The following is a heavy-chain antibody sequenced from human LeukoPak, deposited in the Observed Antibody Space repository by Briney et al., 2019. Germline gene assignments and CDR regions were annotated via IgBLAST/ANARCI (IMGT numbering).Heavy chain of an antibody. CDR1: GGSISSGGYY. V-gene: IGHV4-31*03. Sequence: SETLSLTCTVSGGSISSGGYYWSWIRQHPGKGLEWIGYIYYSGSTYYNPSLKSRVTISVDTSKNQFSLKLSSVTAADTAVYYCARAYSSSWYGRGYYFDYWGQGILVTASS. CDR2: IYYSGST. CDR3: ARAYSSSWYGRGYYFDY. D-gene: IGHD6-13*01. J-gene: IGHJ4*02.